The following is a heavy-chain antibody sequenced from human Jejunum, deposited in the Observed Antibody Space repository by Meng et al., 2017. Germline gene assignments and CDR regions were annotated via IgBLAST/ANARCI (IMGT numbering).Heavy chain of an antibody. Sequence: QGELQASGPGLLKPSGTLSLTCGVSGGSISSSDWWSWVRPPPGKGLEWIGEIHHSGSTNYNPSLKSRVTISVDKSKNQFSLKLSSVTAADTAVYYCAREWSGSFRHFDYWGQGTLVTVSS. CDR2: IHHSGST. V-gene: IGHV4-4*02. CDR1: GGSISSSDW. CDR3: AREWSGSFRHFDY. J-gene: IGHJ4*02. D-gene: IGHD3-16*02.